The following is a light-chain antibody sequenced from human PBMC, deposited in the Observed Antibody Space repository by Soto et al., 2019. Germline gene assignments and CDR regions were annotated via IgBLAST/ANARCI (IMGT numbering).Light chain of an antibody. V-gene: IGKV3-20*01. CDR1: QSLDSNY. Sequence: EILLTQSPATLSLSPGESATLSCRASQSLDSNYLAWYQQKPGQAPRLLIYGGSSRATGIPDRFTGGGSGTDFTLTISRLEPEDFAIYYCQQYGTSPSSTFGRGTKLEIK. J-gene: IGKJ2*01. CDR2: GGS. CDR3: QQYGTSPSST.